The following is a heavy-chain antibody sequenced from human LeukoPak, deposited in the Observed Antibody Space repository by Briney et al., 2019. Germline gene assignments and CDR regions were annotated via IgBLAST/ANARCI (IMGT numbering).Heavy chain of an antibody. Sequence: PGGSLRLSCAASGFNFNNYGMHWVRQAPGKGLEWVAFIWYDGSKISYADSVKGRFTISRDNSKNTLYLQMNSLRAEDTAVYYCAKDTYYYGSSLDYWGQGTLVTVSS. D-gene: IGHD3-10*01. CDR3: AKDTYYYGSSLDY. CDR2: IWYDGSKI. V-gene: IGHV3-30*02. CDR1: GFNFNNYG. J-gene: IGHJ4*02.